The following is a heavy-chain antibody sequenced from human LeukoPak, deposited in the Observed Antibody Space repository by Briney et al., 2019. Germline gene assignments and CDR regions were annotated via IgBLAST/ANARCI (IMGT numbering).Heavy chain of an antibody. D-gene: IGHD3-16*01. J-gene: IGHJ4*02. Sequence: SETLSLTCTVSGGSISSYYWSWIRQPPGKGLEWIGYIYYSGSTNYNPSLKSRVTISVDTSKNQFSLKLSSVTAADTAVYYCASLGHTTTEYWGQGTLVTVSS. CDR2: IYYSGST. V-gene: IGHV4-59*12. CDR1: GGSISSYY. CDR3: ASLGHTTTEY.